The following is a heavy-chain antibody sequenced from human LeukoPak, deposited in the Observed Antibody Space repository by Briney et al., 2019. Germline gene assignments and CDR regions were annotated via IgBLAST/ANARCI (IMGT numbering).Heavy chain of an antibody. CDR3: VRGYYSGSYWSY. CDR1: GGSSSGYY. V-gene: IGHV4-34*01. Sequence: SETLSLTCAVYGGSSSGYYWSWIRQPPGKGLEWIGEVERSGSTNYNPSLKSRITISVDTSKNQFSLKLSSVTAADTAVYYCVRGYYSGSYWSYWGQGTPVTVSS. CDR2: VERSGST. J-gene: IGHJ4*02. D-gene: IGHD3-10*01.